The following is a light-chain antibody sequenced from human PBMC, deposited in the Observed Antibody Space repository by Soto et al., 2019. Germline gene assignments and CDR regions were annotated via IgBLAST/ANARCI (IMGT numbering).Light chain of an antibody. CDR2: GAS. CDR1: QSVSSSY. Sequence: ENVLTQSPGTLSLSSGERATLSCRASQSVSSSYLAWYQQKPGQAPRLLIYGASSRATGIPDRFSGSGSGTDFALTISRLEPEDSAVYYCQPYGSSPLTFGGGTKVEIK. J-gene: IGKJ4*01. V-gene: IGKV3-20*01. CDR3: QPYGSSPLT.